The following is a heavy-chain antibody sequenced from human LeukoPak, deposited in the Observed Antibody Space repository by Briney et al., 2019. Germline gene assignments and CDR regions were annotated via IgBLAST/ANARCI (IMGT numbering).Heavy chain of an antibody. V-gene: IGHV4-59*12. CDR3: ARENDYSTNGFDY. D-gene: IGHD4-11*01. CDR1: GASISSYY. J-gene: IGHJ4*02. Sequence: SETLSLTCTVSGASISSYYWSWIRQPPGKGLEWIGSIYHSGSTNYNPSLKSRVTISVDTSQNQFSLKLSSVTAADTAVYYCARENDYSTNGFDYWGQGTLVTVSS. CDR2: IYHSGST.